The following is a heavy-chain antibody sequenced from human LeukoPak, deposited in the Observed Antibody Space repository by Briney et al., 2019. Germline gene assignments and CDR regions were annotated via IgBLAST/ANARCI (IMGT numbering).Heavy chain of an antibody. CDR1: GYTFTGYY. J-gene: IGHJ6*03. CDR2: INPNSGGT. CDR3: ARGGYGDYYYYYYMDV. D-gene: IGHD4-17*01. Sequence: GASVKVSCKASGYTFTGYYMHWVRQAPGQGLEWMGWINPNSGGTNYAQKFQGRVTMTRDTSISTAYMELSRLRSGDTAVYYCARGGYGDYYYYYYMDVWGKGTTVTVSS. V-gene: IGHV1-2*02.